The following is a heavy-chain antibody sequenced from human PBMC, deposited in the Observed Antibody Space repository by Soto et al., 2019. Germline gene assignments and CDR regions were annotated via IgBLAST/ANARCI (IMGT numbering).Heavy chain of an antibody. D-gene: IGHD7-27*01. J-gene: IGHJ3*02. Sequence: EVQLVESGGGLVQPGGSLRLSCAASGFTFSTYSMNWVRQPPGKGLEWVSYIGGSSSTIYYADSVKGRFTISRDNAKNSLYLQMNSLRAEDTAVYYCARSNCGFNSAFDIWGQGTVVTVSS. V-gene: IGHV3-48*01. CDR2: IGGSSSTI. CDR1: GFTFSTYS. CDR3: ARSNCGFNSAFDI.